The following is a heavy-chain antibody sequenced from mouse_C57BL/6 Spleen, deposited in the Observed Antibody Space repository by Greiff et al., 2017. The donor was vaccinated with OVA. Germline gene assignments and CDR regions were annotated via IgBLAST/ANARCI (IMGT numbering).Heavy chain of an antibody. J-gene: IGHJ2*01. CDR2: INPSSGYT. CDR3: ARSGGKLRDY. CDR1: GYTFTSYW. V-gene: IGHV1-7*01. D-gene: IGHD1-3*01. Sequence: VQLQQSGAELAKPGASVKLSCKASGYTFTSYWMHWVKQRPGQGLEWIGYINPSSGYTKYNQKFKDKATLTADKSYSTAYMQLSSLTYEDSAVYYCARSGGKLRDYWGQGTTLTVSS.